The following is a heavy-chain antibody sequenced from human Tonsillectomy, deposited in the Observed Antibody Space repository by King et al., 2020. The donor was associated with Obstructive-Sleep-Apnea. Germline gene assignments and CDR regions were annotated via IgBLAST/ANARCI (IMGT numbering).Heavy chain of an antibody. CDR3: ARDHGRLDGSGSYKY. CDR2: SSSSSSYI. D-gene: IGHD3-10*01. V-gene: IGHV3-21*01. Sequence: VQLAESGGGLVKPGGSLRLSSAASGFTFSSYSMNWVRQAPGKGLEWGSASSSSSSYIYYADSGKGRFTISRYNSKNSLYLQMNSLRAEDTAVYYCARDHGRLDGSGSYKYWGQGTLVTVSS. J-gene: IGHJ4*02. CDR1: GFTFSSYS.